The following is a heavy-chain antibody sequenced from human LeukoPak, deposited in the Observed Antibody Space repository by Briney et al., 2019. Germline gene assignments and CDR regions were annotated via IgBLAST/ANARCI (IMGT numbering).Heavy chain of an antibody. J-gene: IGHJ4*02. Sequence: PSETLSLTCAVSGGSISSGGYSWSWIRQPPGKGLEWIGYIYHSGSTYYNPSLKSRVTISVDTSKNQFSLKLSSVTAADTAVYYCARAEIFWPDYWGQGTLVTVSS. CDR2: IYHSGST. CDR1: GGSISSGGYS. D-gene: IGHD3-9*01. V-gene: IGHV4-30-2*05. CDR3: ARAEIFWPDY.